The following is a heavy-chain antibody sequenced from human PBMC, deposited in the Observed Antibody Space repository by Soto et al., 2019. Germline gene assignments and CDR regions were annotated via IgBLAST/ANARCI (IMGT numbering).Heavy chain of an antibody. CDR1: GFTFSSYA. V-gene: IGHV3-30-3*01. CDR2: ISYDGSNK. Sequence: QVQLVESGGGVVQPGRSLRLSCAASGFTFSSYAMHWVRQAPGKGLEWVAVISYDGSNKYYADSVKGRFTISRDNSKNTLYLQMNSLGAEDTAVYYCARDFFNVVGAPFYFDYWGQGTLVTVSS. D-gene: IGHD1-26*01. J-gene: IGHJ4*02. CDR3: ARDFFNVVGAPFYFDY.